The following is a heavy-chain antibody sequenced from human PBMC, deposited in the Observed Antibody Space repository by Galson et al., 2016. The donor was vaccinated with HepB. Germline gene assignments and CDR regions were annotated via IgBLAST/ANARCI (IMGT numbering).Heavy chain of an antibody. CDR2: IYHSGST. CDR1: DGSITSNKW. Sequence: ETLSLTCAVSDGSITSNKWWSWVRQTPRKGPEWIGEIYHSGSTNYNPSLKSRVTISVDKSKNQFSLRLTSVTAADTAVYYCARSPPWSGYFDSWGQGTLVTVSS. D-gene: IGHD3-3*01. V-gene: IGHV4-4*02. CDR3: ARSPPWSGYFDS. J-gene: IGHJ4*02.